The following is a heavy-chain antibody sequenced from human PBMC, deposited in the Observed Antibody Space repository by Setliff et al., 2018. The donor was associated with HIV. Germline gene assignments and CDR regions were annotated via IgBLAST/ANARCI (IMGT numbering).Heavy chain of an antibody. CDR1: GDSLSSSSYY. J-gene: IGHJ4*02. D-gene: IGHD3-3*01. V-gene: IGHV4-39*01. Sequence: CTVSGDSLSSSSYYWGWIRQPPGKGLEWIGSIFYSGTTYYNPSLESRVTISVDTSKNQFSLKLSSATATDAAVYYCARHGLRFLACFDYWGQGALVTVSS. CDR3: ARHGLRFLACFDY. CDR2: IFYSGTT.